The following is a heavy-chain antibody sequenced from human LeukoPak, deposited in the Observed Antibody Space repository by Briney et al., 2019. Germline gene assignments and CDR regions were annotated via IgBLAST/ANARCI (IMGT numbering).Heavy chain of an antibody. CDR2: IYGGGST. D-gene: IGHD3-10*01. Sequence: PGGSLRLSCAASGFTVTSNYMSWVRQAPGKGLEWVSIIYGGGSTYYADSVKGRFTISRDTSKNTLYLQMNSLRAEDTAVYYCAGSSGGYYLHRLDYWGQGTLVTVSS. CDR3: AGSSGGYYLHRLDY. CDR1: GFTVTSNY. V-gene: IGHV3-53*01. J-gene: IGHJ4*02.